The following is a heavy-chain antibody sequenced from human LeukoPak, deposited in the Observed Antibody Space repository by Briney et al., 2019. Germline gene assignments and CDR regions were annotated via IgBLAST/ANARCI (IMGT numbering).Heavy chain of an antibody. CDR3: ARPLRFFPYMDV. CDR2: IIPIFGTA. CDR1: GYTFTGHF. D-gene: IGHD3-3*01. Sequence: SVKVSCKASGYTFTGHFIHWVRQAPGQGLEWMGGIIPIFGTANYAQKFQGRVTITADESTSTAYMELSSLRSEDTAVYYCARPLRFFPYMDVWGKGTTVTVSS. J-gene: IGHJ6*03. V-gene: IGHV1-69*13.